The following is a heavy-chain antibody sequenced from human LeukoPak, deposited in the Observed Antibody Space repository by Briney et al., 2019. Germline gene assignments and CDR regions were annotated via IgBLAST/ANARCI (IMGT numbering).Heavy chain of an antibody. Sequence: SVKVSCKASGGTFSSYAISWVRQAPGQGLEWMGGIIPIFGTANYAQKFQGRVTITADESTSTAYMELSSLRSEDTAVYYCARGREIAAAGRVPIWYYYGMDVWGQGTTVTVSS. V-gene: IGHV1-69*13. CDR1: GGTFSSYA. J-gene: IGHJ6*02. CDR3: ARGREIAAAGRVPIWYYYGMDV. CDR2: IIPIFGTA. D-gene: IGHD6-13*01.